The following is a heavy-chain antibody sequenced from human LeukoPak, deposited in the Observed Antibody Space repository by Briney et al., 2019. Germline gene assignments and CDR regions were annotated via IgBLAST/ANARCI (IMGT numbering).Heavy chain of an antibody. J-gene: IGHJ6*04. Sequence: PGGSLRLSCAASGFTFSSYWMHWVRQAPGKGLVWVSRINSDGSSTSYADSVKGRFTISRDNAKNTLYLQMNSLRAEDTAVYYWARDVAHKELYYYYGMDVWGKGTTVTVSS. V-gene: IGHV3-74*01. CDR3: ARDVAHKELYYYYGMDV. CDR2: INSDGSST. CDR1: GFTFSSYW. D-gene: IGHD1-7*01.